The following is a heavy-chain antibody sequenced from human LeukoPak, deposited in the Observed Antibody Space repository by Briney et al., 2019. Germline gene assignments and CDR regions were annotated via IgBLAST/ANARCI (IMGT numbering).Heavy chain of an antibody. D-gene: IGHD6-19*01. CDR1: GFTFSSYG. Sequence: PGGSLRLSCAASGFTFSSYGMHWVRPGPGKGLGWVAFIRYDGSNKYYADSVKGRFTISRDNSKNTLYLQMNSLRAEDTAVYYCALRRGSGWYRAFDYWGQGTLVTVSS. J-gene: IGHJ4*02. CDR2: IRYDGSNK. CDR3: ALRRGSGWYRAFDY. V-gene: IGHV3-30*02.